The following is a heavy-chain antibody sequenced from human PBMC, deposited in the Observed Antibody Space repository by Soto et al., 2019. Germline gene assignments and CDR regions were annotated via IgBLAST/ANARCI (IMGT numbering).Heavy chain of an antibody. V-gene: IGHV1-18*01. CDR1: GGTFSSYT. CDR3: ARDAVRWESDAFDI. Sequence: ASVKVSCKASGGTFSSYTISWVRQAPGQGLEWMGWISAYNGNTNYAQKLQGRVTMTTDTSTSTAYMELRSLRSDDTAVYYCARDAVRWESDAFDIWGQGTMVTVSS. CDR2: ISAYNGNT. D-gene: IGHD1-26*01. J-gene: IGHJ3*02.